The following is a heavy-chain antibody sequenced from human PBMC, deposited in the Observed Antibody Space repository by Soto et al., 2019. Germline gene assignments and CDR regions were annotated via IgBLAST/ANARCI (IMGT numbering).Heavy chain of an antibody. CDR3: ASDLYVWAQGIYYYYGMDV. CDR1: GFTFSSYS. V-gene: IGHV3-21*01. J-gene: IGHJ6*02. CDR2: ISSSSSYI. Sequence: PGGSLRLSCAASGFTFSSYSMNWVRQAPGKGLEWVSSISSSSSYIYYADSVKGRFTISRDNAKNSLYLQMNSLRAEDTAVYYCASDLYVWAQGIYYYYGMDVWGQGTTVTVSS. D-gene: IGHD3-16*01.